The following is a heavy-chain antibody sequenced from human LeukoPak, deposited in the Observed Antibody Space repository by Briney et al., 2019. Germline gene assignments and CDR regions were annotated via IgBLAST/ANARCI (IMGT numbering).Heavy chain of an antibody. CDR2: IYHSGST. CDR3: ARGGQYYFDY. CDR1: GYSISSGYY. V-gene: IGHV4-38-2*02. D-gene: IGHD3-16*01. J-gene: IGHJ4*02. Sequence: SETLSLTCTVSGYSISSGYYWGWIRQPPGKGLEWIGSIYHSGSTYYNPSLKSRVTISVDTSKNQFSLKLSSVTAAGTAVYYCARGGQYYFDYWGQGTLVTVSS.